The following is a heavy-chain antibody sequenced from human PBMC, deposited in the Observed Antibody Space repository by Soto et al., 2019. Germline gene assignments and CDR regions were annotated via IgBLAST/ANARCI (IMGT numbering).Heavy chain of an antibody. CDR3: ARGPDHSSSWYDWFDP. D-gene: IGHD6-13*01. CDR1: GGSFSGYY. J-gene: IGHJ5*02. Sequence: SETLCLTCAVYGGSFSGYYWSWIRQPPGKGLEWIGEINHSGSTNYNPSLKSRVTISVDTSKNQFSLKLSSVTAADTAVYYCARGPDHSSSWYDWFDPWGQGTLVTVSS. CDR2: INHSGST. V-gene: IGHV4-34*01.